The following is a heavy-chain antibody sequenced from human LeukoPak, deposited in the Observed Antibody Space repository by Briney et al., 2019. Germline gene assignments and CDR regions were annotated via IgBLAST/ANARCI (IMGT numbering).Heavy chain of an antibody. D-gene: IGHD3-22*01. J-gene: IGHJ4*02. CDR1: GYTFTSYA. CDR2: INTGNGNT. V-gene: IGHV1-3*04. CDR3: ARDYYDSSGAISFDY. Sequence: GASVKVSCKASGYTFTSYAIHWVRQAPGQRLEWMGWINTGNGNTKYSQKFQDRVTISRDTAASTAYMELSSLRSEDTAVYYCARDYYDSSGAISFDYWGQGTLVTVSS.